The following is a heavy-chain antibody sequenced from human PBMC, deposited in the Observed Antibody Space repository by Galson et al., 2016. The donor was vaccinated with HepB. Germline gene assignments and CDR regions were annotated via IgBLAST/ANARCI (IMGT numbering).Heavy chain of an antibody. J-gene: IGHJ5*02. CDR3: ATFLGHIGRGVIDNWFDP. CDR2: IIPVFGTT. Sequence: SCKATGGTFANYSIIWARQAPGQGLEWMGGIIPVFGTTNYAPRFQGRVTLSADGSMTTIYMELKNLRFDDTAVYYCATFLGHIGRGVIDNWFDPWGQGTLVTVST. V-gene: IGHV1-69*01. CDR1: GGTFANYS. D-gene: IGHD3-16*02.